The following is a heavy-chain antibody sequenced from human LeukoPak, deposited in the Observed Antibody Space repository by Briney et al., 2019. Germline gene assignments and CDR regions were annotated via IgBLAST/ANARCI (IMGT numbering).Heavy chain of an antibody. CDR3: AKGHHLSFWSGQNWFDP. D-gene: IGHD3-3*01. Sequence: ASVKVSCKVSGYTLTELSMHWVRQAPGKGLEWMGGFDPEDGETIYAQKFQGRVTMTEDTSTDTAYMELSSLRSEDTAVYYCAKGHHLSFWSGQNWFDPWGQGTLVTVSS. V-gene: IGHV1-24*01. J-gene: IGHJ5*02. CDR1: GYTLTELS. CDR2: FDPEDGET.